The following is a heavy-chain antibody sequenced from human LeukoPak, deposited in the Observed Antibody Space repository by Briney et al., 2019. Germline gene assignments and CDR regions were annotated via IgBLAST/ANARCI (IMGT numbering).Heavy chain of an antibody. J-gene: IGHJ4*02. CDR3: ARGSMVRGVMGFDY. Sequence: SETLSLTCAVYGGSFSGYYWSWIRQPPEKGLEWIGEINHSGSTNYNPSLKSRVTISVDTSKNQFSLKLSSVTAADTAVYYCARGSMVRGVMGFDYWGQGTLVTVSS. CDR1: GGSFSGYY. CDR2: INHSGST. V-gene: IGHV4-34*01. D-gene: IGHD3-10*01.